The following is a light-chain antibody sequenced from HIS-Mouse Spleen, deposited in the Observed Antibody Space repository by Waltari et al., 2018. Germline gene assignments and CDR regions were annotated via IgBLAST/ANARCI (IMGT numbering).Light chain of an antibody. Sequence: QSALTQPASVSGSPGHSITISCTGTSSDVGSYNLFSWYQQHPGKAPKLMIYEGSKRPSGVSNRFSGSKSGNTASLTISGLQAEDEADYYCCSYAGSSTFGVFGGGTKLTVL. J-gene: IGLJ3*02. CDR1: SSDVGSYNL. CDR2: EGS. V-gene: IGLV2-23*03. CDR3: CSYAGSSTFGV.